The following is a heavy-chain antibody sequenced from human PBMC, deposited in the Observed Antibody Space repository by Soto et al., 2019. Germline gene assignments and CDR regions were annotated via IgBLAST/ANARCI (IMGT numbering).Heavy chain of an antibody. CDR1: GYTFTSYG. CDR3: ARSGLRYFDWLFSFDY. CDR2: ISAYNGNT. V-gene: IGHV1-18*04. Sequence: QVQLVQSGAEVKKPGASVKVSCKASGYTFTSYGISWVRQAPGQGLEWMGWISAYNGNTNYAQKLQGRVTMPTETSTSTAYMELRSLRSDDTAVYYCARSGLRYFDWLFSFDYWGQGTLVTVSS. D-gene: IGHD3-9*01. J-gene: IGHJ4*02.